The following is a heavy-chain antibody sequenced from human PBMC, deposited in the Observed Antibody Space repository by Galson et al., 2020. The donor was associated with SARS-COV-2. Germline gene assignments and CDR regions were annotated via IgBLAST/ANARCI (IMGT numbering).Heavy chain of an antibody. J-gene: IGHJ4*02. V-gene: IGHV3-7*01. D-gene: IGHD1-26*01. CDR1: EFSFSSNW. CDR3: ARDGI. Sequence: GESLKISCAAPEFSFSSNWMTWVRQAPGKGLEWVASMNRDGSERYYVDSVKGRFTIFRDTAENSLYLQMNSLRVEDTATYYCARDGIWGQGTLVTVSS. CDR2: MNRDGSER.